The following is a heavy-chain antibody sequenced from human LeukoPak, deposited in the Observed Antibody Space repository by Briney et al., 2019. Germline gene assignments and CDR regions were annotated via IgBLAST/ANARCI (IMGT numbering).Heavy chain of an antibody. CDR1: GFTFSSYG. Sequence: GGSLRLSCAASGFTFSSYGMHWVRQAPGKGLEWVAVIWYDGSNKYYADSVKGRFTISRDNSKNTLYLQMNSLRAEDTAVYYCASDAGVGATSPAPYYYYGMDVWGQGTTVTVSS. CDR3: ASDAGVGATSPAPYYYYGMDV. D-gene: IGHD1-26*01. J-gene: IGHJ6*02. V-gene: IGHV3-33*01. CDR2: IWYDGSNK.